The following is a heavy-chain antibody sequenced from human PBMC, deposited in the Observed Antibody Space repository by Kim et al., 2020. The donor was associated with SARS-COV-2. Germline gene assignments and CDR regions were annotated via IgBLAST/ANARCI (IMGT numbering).Heavy chain of an antibody. CDR2: INHSGST. CDR1: GGSFSGYY. D-gene: IGHD6-13*01. V-gene: IGHV4-34*01. CDR3: ARGPGYSSSWYGAPNWFDP. Sequence: SETLSLTCAVYGGSFSGYYWSWIRQPPGKGLEWIGEINHSGSTNYNPSLKSRVTISVDTSKNQFSLKLSSVTAADTAVYYCARGPGYSSSWYGAPNWFDPWGQGTLVTVSS. J-gene: IGHJ5*02.